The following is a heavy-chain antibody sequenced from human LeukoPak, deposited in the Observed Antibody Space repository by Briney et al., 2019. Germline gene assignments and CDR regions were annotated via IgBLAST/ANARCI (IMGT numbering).Heavy chain of an antibody. J-gene: IGHJ4*02. CDR1: GGSISSYY. CDR3: ARVSLVRGAPDYYFDY. V-gene: IGHV4-59*01. D-gene: IGHD3-10*01. CDR2: IYYGGST. Sequence: SETLSLTCTVSGGSISSYYWSWVRQPPGKGLEWIGYIYYGGSTNYNPSLKRRVTISVDTSKNQFSLKLSSVTAADTAVYYCARVSLVRGAPDYYFDYWGQGTLVTVSS.